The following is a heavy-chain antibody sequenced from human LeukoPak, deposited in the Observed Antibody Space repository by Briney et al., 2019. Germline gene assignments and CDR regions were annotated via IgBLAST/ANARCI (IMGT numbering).Heavy chain of an antibody. CDR1: GGSISSYY. D-gene: IGHD3-10*01. Sequence: SETLSLTCTVSGGSISSYYWSWIRQPPGKGLEWIGYIYYSGSTNYNPSLKSRVTISVDTSKNQFSLKLSSVTAADTSVYYCARDQGTMVGGASGFDYWGQGPLVTVSS. CDR3: ARDQGTMVGGASGFDY. V-gene: IGHV4-59*01. CDR2: IYYSGST. J-gene: IGHJ4*02.